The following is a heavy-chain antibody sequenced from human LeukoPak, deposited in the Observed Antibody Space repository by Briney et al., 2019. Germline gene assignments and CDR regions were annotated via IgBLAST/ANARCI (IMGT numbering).Heavy chain of an antibody. V-gene: IGHV3-74*01. CDR2: INSDGRST. CDR1: GFTFSSNL. CDR3: ARDLSGAIDY. J-gene: IGHJ4*02. D-gene: IGHD3-10*01. Sequence: GGSLRLSCAASGFTFSSNLMHWVRQGPGKGLVWVSHINSDGRSTRYADSVKGRFTISRDNAKNTLYLQMNSLRAEDTAVYFCARDLSGAIDYWGQGTQVTVSS.